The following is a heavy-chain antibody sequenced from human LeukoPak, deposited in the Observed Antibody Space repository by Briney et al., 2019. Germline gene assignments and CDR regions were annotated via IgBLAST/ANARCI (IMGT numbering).Heavy chain of an antibody. D-gene: IGHD1-20*01. CDR3: ARGGMTGSPDY. CDR1: GFTFSNYW. J-gene: IGHJ4*02. V-gene: IGHV3-7*01. CDR2: IKQDGSET. Sequence: GGSLRLSCEASGFTFSNYWVTWVRQAPGKGLEWVANIKQDGSETYYADSVKGRFTLSRDNARDSLYLQMNYLGVDDTAVYYCARGGMTGSPDYWGQGTLVTVSS.